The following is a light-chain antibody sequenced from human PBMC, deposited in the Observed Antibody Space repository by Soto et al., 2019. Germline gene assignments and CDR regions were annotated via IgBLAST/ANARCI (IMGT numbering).Light chain of an antibody. CDR2: GAS. CDR3: QQLNSYPLT. V-gene: IGKV3-15*01. Sequence: EIVMTQSPATLSVSPGERATLSCRASQSVSSNLAWYQQKPGQAPRLLIYGASTRATGLPARFSGSGSATEFTLTISGLLSEDFATYYCQQLNSYPLTFGPGTTVDIK. CDR1: QSVSSN. J-gene: IGKJ3*01.